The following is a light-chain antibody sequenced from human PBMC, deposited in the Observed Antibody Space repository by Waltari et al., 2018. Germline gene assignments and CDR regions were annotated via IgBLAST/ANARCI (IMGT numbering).Light chain of an antibody. CDR3: CSHAGSSIYV. CDR1: SSDVGSYNL. V-gene: IGLV2-23*02. CDR2: EVT. J-gene: IGLJ1*01. Sequence: QSALTQPASVSGSPGQSITISCTGTSSDVGSYNLVSWYQPHPGKAPKLMIYEVTERPSGVSNRFSGSKSDNTASLTISGLQAEDEADYYCCSHAGSSIYVFGTGIKVTIL.